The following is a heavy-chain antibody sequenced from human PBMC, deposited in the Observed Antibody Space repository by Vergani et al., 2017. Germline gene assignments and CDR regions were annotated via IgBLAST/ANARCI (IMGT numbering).Heavy chain of an antibody. CDR3: ARGARGLEGPYYDSSGYYY. V-gene: IGHV1-46*01. CDR2: INPSGGST. D-gene: IGHD3-22*01. Sequence: QVQLVQSGAEVKKPGASVKVSCKASGYTFTSYYMHWVRQAPGQGLEWMGIINPSGGSTSYAQKFQGRVTMTRDTSTSTVYMELSSLRSEDTAVYYCARGARGLEGPYYDSSGYYYWGQGTLVTVSS. J-gene: IGHJ4*02. CDR1: GYTFTSYY.